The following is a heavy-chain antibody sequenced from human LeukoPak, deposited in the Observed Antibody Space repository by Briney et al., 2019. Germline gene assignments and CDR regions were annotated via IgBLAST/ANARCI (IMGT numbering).Heavy chain of an antibody. CDR1: GGSFSGYY. J-gene: IGHJ6*02. CDR2: INHSGST. Sequence: SETLSLTCAVYGGSFSGYYWSWIRQPPGKGLEWIGGINHSGSTNYNPSLKSRVTITVDTSKNQFSLKLSSVTAADTAVYYCARAPLDQLLNYYYGMDVWGQGTTVTVSS. CDR3: ARAPLDQLLNYYYGMDV. D-gene: IGHD2-2*01. V-gene: IGHV4-34*01.